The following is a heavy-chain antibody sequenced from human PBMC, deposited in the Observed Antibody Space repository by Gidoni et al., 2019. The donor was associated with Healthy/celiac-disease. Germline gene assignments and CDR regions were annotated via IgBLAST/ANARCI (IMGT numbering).Heavy chain of an antibody. CDR2: ISYDGSNK. D-gene: IGHD3-3*01. Sequence: QVQLVESGGGVVQPGRSLRLSCAASGFTFSSYAMHWVRQAPGKGLEWVAVISYDGSNKYYSDSVKGRFTISRDNSKNTLYLQMNSLRDEDTAVYYCARVRSGVFQNPYFDYWGQGTLVTVSS. CDR1: GFTFSSYA. J-gene: IGHJ4*02. CDR3: ARVRSGVFQNPYFDY. V-gene: IGHV3-30-3*01.